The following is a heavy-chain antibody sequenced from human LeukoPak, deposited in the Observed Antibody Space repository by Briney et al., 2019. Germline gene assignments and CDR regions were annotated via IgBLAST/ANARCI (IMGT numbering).Heavy chain of an antibody. J-gene: IGHJ4*02. Sequence: GGSLRLSCAVSGFGVHTFAMSWVRQAPGKGLEWLASITKYDGRLYYADSVRGRFTISRDTSQNELYLQLNSLRVDDSAIYYCAKDHSADGWPTFEYWGRGTLVTVSS. V-gene: IGHV3-23*01. CDR2: ITKYDGRL. CDR1: GFGVHTFA. D-gene: IGHD5-24*01. CDR3: AKDHSADGWPTFEY.